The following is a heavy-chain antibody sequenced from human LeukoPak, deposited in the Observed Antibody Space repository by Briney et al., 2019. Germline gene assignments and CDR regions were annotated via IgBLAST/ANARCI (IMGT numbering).Heavy chain of an antibody. V-gene: IGHV1-2*06. CDR1: GYTFTGYY. Sequence: ASVKVSCKASGYTFTGYYMHWVRQAPGQGLEWMGRINPNSGGTNYAQKFQGRVTMTRDTSISTAYMELSRLRSDDTAVYCCARLQYQRGYYYYGMDVWGQGTTVTVSS. CDR2: INPNSGGT. CDR3: ARLQYQRGYYYYGMDV. D-gene: IGHD2-2*01. J-gene: IGHJ6*02.